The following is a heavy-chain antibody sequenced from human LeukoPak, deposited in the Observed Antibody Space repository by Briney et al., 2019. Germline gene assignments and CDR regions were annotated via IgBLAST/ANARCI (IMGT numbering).Heavy chain of an antibody. D-gene: IGHD2-2*02. CDR1: GGTFSSYA. J-gene: IGHJ6*02. Sequence: ASVKVSCKASGGTFSSYAISWVRQAPGQGLEWMGGIIPIFGTASYAQKFQDRVTITADESTSTAYMELSSLRSEDTAVYYCARDTCSSTSCYTHYYGMDVWGQGTTVTVSS. V-gene: IGHV1-69*13. CDR2: IIPIFGTA. CDR3: ARDTCSSTSCYTHYYGMDV.